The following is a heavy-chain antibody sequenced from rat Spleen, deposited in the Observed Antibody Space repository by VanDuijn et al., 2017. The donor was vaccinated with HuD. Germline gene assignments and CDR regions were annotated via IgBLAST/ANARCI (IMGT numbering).Heavy chain of an antibody. D-gene: IGHD1-6*01. CDR2: ITSGGSNT. V-gene: IGHV5-25*01. J-gene: IGHJ3*01. Sequence: EVQLVESGGGLVQPGRSLKLSCAASGFTFSSFAMAWVRQAPKKGLEWVATITSGGSNTYYPDSVKGRFTISRDNAKSTLYLQMDSLRSEDTATYYCAKDWGGLSHWGQGTLVTVSS. CDR3: AKDWGGLSH. CDR1: GFTFSSFA.